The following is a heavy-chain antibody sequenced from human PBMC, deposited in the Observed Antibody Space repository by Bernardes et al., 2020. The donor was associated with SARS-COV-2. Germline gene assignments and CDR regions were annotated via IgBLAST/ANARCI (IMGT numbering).Heavy chain of an antibody. CDR1: GFKFRVHG. CDR2: ISGSGGST. Sequence: GSVRLSCVASGFKFRVHGLHWVRQAPGQGLEWVSGISGSGGSTFYADSVRGRFTISRDISKNTLYLQMDSLRAEDTALYYCRVGSSSADFDYWGQGTLVTVSS. V-gene: IGHV3-23*01. CDR3: RVGSSSADFDY. J-gene: IGHJ4*02. D-gene: IGHD6-6*01.